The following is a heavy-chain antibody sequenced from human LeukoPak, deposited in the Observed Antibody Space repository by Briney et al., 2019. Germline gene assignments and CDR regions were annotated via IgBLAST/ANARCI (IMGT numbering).Heavy chain of an antibody. J-gene: IGHJ4*02. CDR3: ARQTGSGLFILP. CDR1: RVSISSSYSY. V-gene: IGHV4-39*01. CDR2: IYYTGNT. Sequence: ASETLSLTCTVSRVSISSSYSYWGWIRQPPGVGLGWIGSIYYTGNTYYNASLKSQVSISIDTSKNQFSLKLTSVTAADTAVYYCARQTGSGLFILPGGQGTLVTVSS. D-gene: IGHD3/OR15-3a*01.